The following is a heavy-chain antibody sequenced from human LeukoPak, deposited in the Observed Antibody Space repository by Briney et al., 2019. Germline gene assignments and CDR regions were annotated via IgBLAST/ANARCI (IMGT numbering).Heavy chain of an antibody. CDR2: INPNSGGT. CDR3: ARGITVVRGVRDV. CDR1: GGTFSSYA. Sequence: ASVKVSCKASGGTFSSYAISWVRQAPGQGLEWMGWINPNSGGTNYAQKFQGRVTMTRDTSISTAYMELSRLRSDDTAVYYCARGITVVRGVRDVWGQGTTVTVSS. J-gene: IGHJ6*02. D-gene: IGHD3-10*01. V-gene: IGHV1-2*02.